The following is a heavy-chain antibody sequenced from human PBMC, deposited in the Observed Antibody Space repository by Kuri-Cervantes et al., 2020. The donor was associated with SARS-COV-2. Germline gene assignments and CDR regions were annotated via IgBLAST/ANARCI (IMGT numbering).Heavy chain of an antibody. Sequence: ASVKVSCKASGYNFIDYYIHWVRQAPGQGLEWMGIINPSGGSTSYAQKFQGRVTMTRDTSTSTVYMELSSLRSEDTAVYYCARPMVRGAPLYDAFDIWGQGTMVTVSS. V-gene: IGHV1-46*01. D-gene: IGHD3-10*01. CDR3: ARPMVRGAPLYDAFDI. J-gene: IGHJ3*02. CDR1: GYNFIDYY. CDR2: INPSGGST.